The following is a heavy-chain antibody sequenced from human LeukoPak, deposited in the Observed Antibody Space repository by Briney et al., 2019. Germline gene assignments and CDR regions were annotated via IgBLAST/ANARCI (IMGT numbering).Heavy chain of an antibody. D-gene: IGHD5-12*01. CDR2: INPHSGGT. V-gene: IGHV1-2*02. CDR1: GYTFSDYY. Sequence: GASVKVSCKASGYTFSDYYLHWVRQAPGHGLEWMGWINPHSGGTHYAQKFQGRVTMTRDTSISTVYMELSSLRSDDTAVYFCAREIVATIGGAFDIWGQGTMVTVSS. CDR3: AREIVATIGGAFDI. J-gene: IGHJ3*02.